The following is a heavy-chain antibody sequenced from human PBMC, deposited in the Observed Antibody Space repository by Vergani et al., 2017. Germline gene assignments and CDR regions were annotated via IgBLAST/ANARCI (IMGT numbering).Heavy chain of an antibody. CDR1: GGTFSSSA. D-gene: IGHD2-2*01. CDR2: IIPIFGTA. V-gene: IGHV1-69*01. CDR3: ARAVVVVPAAIHYYYYYMDV. Sequence: QVQLVQSGAEVKKPGSSVQVSCKASGGTFSSSAISWVRQAPGQGLEWMGGIIPIFGTANYAQKFQGRVTITADESTSTAYMELSSLRSEDTAVYYCARAVVVVPAAIHYYYYYMDVWGKGTTVTVSS. J-gene: IGHJ6*03.